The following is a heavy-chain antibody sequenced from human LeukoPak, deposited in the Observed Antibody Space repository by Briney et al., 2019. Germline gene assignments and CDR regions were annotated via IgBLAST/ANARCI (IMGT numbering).Heavy chain of an antibody. V-gene: IGHV3-23*01. CDR2: ISGSGGST. J-gene: IGHJ4*02. CDR1: GFTFTNYA. CDR3: AKRDYSNFDY. Sequence: GGSLRLSCAASGFTFTNYAMTWVRQAPGKGLEWVSVISGSGGSTYYTDSVKARFTISRDNSKNTLYLQMNSLRAEDTAVYYCAKRDYSNFDYWGQGTLVTVSS. D-gene: IGHD4-11*01.